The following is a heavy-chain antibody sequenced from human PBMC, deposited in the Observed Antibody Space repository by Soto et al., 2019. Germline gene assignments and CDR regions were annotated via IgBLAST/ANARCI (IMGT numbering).Heavy chain of an antibody. CDR2: FDPKDGET. Sequence: GASVKVSCEVSGYTLTELSMHWVRQAPGKGLEWMGGFDPKDGETIYAQKFQGRVTMTEDTSTDTAYMELSSLRSDDTAVYYCARDSSHYDSSGYYPGPSTFDYWGQGTLVTVSS. CDR1: GYTLTELS. J-gene: IGHJ4*02. CDR3: ARDSSHYDSSGYYPGPSTFDY. V-gene: IGHV1-24*01. D-gene: IGHD3-22*01.